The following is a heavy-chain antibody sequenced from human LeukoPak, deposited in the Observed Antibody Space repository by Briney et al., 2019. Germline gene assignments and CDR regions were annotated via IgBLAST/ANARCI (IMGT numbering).Heavy chain of an antibody. Sequence: KTSETLSLTCTVSGVSIITYFWTWIRQPPGKGLEWIRNIHDSGTTNYNPSLRSRVTMSVDTSKNQFSLKLSSVTAADTAVYYCARYSSGWYGFDYWGQGTLVTVSS. V-gene: IGHV4-59*12. J-gene: IGHJ4*02. CDR2: IHDSGTT. D-gene: IGHD6-19*01. CDR3: ARYSSGWYGFDY. CDR1: GVSIITYF.